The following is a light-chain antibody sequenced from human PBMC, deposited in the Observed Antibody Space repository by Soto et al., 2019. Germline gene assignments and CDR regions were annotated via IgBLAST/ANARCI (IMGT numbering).Light chain of an antibody. V-gene: IGKV1-5*03. CDR3: QEYRNEDGT. CDR1: QSIDTW. J-gene: IGKJ1*01. Sequence: DIPMTQSPATLAASVGDRVSITCRASQSIDTWLAWYQQKAGKAPNLLIYKASRLESGVPSWFSGSGSGTEFTLTISSLQTEDSGSYYCQEYRNEDGTFGQGTKVEMK. CDR2: KAS.